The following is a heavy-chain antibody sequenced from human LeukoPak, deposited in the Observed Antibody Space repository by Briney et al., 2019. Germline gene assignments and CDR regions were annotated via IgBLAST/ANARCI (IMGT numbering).Heavy chain of an antibody. CDR1: GFTFSSYA. CDR2: ISGSGGST. CDR3: AKDIPPAAIRLGWFDP. Sequence: GGSLRLSCAASGFTFSSYAMSWVRHAPGKGLEWVSAISGSGGSTYYADSVKGRSTISRDNSKNTLYLQMSSLRAEDTAVYYCAKDIPPAAIRLGWFDPWGQGTLVTVSS. J-gene: IGHJ5*02. D-gene: IGHD6-25*01. V-gene: IGHV3-23*01.